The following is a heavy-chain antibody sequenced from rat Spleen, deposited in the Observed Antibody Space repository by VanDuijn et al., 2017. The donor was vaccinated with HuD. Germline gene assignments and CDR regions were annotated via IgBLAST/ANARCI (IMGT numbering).Heavy chain of an antibody. J-gene: IGHJ2*01. V-gene: IGHV5-58*01. Sequence: EVQLVETGGGLVQPGRSLKLSCVASGFTFSSYWMYWIRQAPGKGLEWVSSINTDGGSTYYSDFVKGRFTISRDNAENTVYLQMNSLRSEDTATYYCARSVFDYWGQGVMVTVSS. CDR3: ARSVFDY. CDR2: INTDGGST. CDR1: GFTFSSYW.